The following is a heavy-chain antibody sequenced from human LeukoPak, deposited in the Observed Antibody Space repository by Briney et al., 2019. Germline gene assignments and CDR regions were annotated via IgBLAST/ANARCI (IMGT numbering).Heavy chain of an antibody. V-gene: IGHV4-4*07. CDR2: IYTSGST. Sequence: PSETLSLTCTVSGGSISSYYWSWIRQPAGKGLEWIGRIYTSGSTNYNPSLKSRVTMSVDTSKSQFSLKLSSVTAADTAVYYCARAGLYYYDSSGYSDAFDIWGQGTMVTVSS. CDR1: GGSISSYY. CDR3: ARAGLYYYDSSGYSDAFDI. D-gene: IGHD3-22*01. J-gene: IGHJ3*02.